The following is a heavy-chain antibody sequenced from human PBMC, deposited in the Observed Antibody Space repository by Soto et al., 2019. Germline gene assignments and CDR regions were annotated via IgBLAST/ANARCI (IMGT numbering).Heavy chain of an antibody. CDR3: ARGPLSGYRDYFDY. CDR2: INHSGST. J-gene: IGHJ4*02. Sequence: SSETLCLTCSVWGGYFSGCYWPWFRQPPGKGLEWIGEINHSGSTNYDPSLKGRVTITVDPSKNQFSLRMSSVTAADTAVYYCARGPLSGYRDYFDYWGQGTLVAVSS. V-gene: IGHV4-34*01. D-gene: IGHD3-22*01. CDR1: GGYFSGCY.